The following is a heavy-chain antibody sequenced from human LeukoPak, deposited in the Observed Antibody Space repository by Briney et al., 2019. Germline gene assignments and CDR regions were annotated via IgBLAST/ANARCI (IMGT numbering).Heavy chain of an antibody. CDR3: ARVRPVAGTDY. J-gene: IGHJ4*02. V-gene: IGHV4-59*01. CDR1: GPSIRSYY. D-gene: IGHD6-19*01. Sequence: SETLSLTCTVCGPSIRSYYWGWIRQPPEGGLEWIGYIYYRGRTNYSPSLKSRVTITEDTSKNQCSRKLNSVTAEDTAVYYCARVRPVAGTDYWGQGTLVTVSS. CDR2: IYYRGRT.